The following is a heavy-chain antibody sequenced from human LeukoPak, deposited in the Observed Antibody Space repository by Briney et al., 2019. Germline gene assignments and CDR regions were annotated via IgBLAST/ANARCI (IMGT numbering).Heavy chain of an antibody. Sequence: GGSLRLSCAASGFTFSSYSMTWVRQAPGKGLEWVSSISSSSSYIYYADSVKGRFTISRDNAKNSLYLQMNSLRAEDTAVYYCARSKLRFLEWSTASLDYWGQGTLVTVSS. D-gene: IGHD3-3*01. J-gene: IGHJ4*02. CDR3: ARSKLRFLEWSTASLDY. CDR2: ISSSSSYI. CDR1: GFTFSSYS. V-gene: IGHV3-21*01.